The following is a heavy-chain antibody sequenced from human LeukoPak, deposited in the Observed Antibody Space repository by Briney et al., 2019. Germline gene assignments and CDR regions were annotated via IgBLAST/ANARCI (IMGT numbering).Heavy chain of an antibody. Sequence: SQALSLTSTVSGGSISSGDYYWSWIRQPPGKGLEWIGYIYYSGSTYYNPSLKSRVTISVDTSKNQFSLKLSSVTAADTAVYYCARGGSGGSPLDYWGQGTLVTVSS. V-gene: IGHV4-30-4*01. D-gene: IGHD2-15*01. J-gene: IGHJ4*02. CDR1: GGSISSGDYY. CDR3: ARGGSGGSPLDY. CDR2: IYYSGST.